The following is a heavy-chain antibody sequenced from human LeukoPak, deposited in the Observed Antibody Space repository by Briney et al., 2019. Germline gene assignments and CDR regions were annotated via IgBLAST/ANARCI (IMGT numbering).Heavy chain of an antibody. Sequence: SVNVSCKASGGTFSSYAISWVRQAPGQGLEWMGGIIPIFGTANYAQKFQGRVTITADESTSTAYMELSSLRSEDTAVYYCARESGDYYDSSGYFDYWGQGTLVTVSS. D-gene: IGHD3-22*01. V-gene: IGHV1-69*13. CDR3: ARESGDYYDSSGYFDY. CDR1: GGTFSSYA. CDR2: IIPIFGTA. J-gene: IGHJ4*02.